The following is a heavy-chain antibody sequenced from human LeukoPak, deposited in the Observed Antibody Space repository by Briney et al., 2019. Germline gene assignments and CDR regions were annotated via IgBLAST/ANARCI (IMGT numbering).Heavy chain of an antibody. D-gene: IGHD3-10*01. CDR1: GGTFSSYA. CDR2: IIPIFGTA. V-gene: IGHV1-69*06. Sequence: SVKASCKASGGTFSSYAISWVRQAPGQGLEWMGGIIPIFGTANYAQKFQGRVTITADKSTSTAYMELSSLRSEDTAVYYCARDRDYGSGSPSSDYWGQGTLVTVSS. CDR3: ARDRDYGSGSPSSDY. J-gene: IGHJ4*02.